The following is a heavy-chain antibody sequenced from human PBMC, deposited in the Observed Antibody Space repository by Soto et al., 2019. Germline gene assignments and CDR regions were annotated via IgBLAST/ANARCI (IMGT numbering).Heavy chain of an antibody. CDR3: AKDFAPQPDYYDSSGYRYYFDY. Sequence: PGGSLRLSCAASGFTFSSYAMSWVRQAPGKGLEWVSAISGSGGSTYYADSVKGRFTISRDNSKNTLYLQMNSLRAEDTAVYYCAKDFAPQPDYYDSSGYRYYFDYWGQGTLVTVSS. CDR2: ISGSGGST. CDR1: GFTFSSYA. D-gene: IGHD3-22*01. V-gene: IGHV3-23*01. J-gene: IGHJ4*02.